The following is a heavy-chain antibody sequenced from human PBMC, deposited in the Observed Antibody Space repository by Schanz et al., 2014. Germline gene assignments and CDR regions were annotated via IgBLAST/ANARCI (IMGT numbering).Heavy chain of an antibody. CDR1: GCTFSNYG. Sequence: EVQVVESGGDLVQPGGSLRLSCAVSGCTFSNYGMGWVRQAPGKGLEWLSYTKAGGRDIHYADSVKGRFTISRDEVKHSVYLQMNSLRDDDTAVYYCTKDTIGYQKPIDVWGQGTTVTVSS. D-gene: IGHD2-8*01. J-gene: IGHJ6*02. CDR3: TKDTIGYQKPIDV. V-gene: IGHV3-48*02. CDR2: TKAGGRDI.